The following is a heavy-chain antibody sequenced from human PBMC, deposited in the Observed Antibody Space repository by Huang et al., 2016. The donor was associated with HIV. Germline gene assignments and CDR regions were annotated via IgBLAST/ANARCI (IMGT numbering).Heavy chain of an antibody. V-gene: IGHV4-59*11. J-gene: IGHJ2*01. CDR2: IYSSGTT. CDR1: GGSLSSHY. CDR3: ARHREEGRRLFSVDWYFDL. Sequence: QVQLQESGPGLVKPSETLSLTCSVSGGSLSSHYWSWIRQSPGKGLEWSGNIYSSGTTKYNPPRKGRVAISVETSKNQISLNVTSVTAADTAVYHCARHREEGRRLFSVDWYFDLWGRGTLVIVSS.